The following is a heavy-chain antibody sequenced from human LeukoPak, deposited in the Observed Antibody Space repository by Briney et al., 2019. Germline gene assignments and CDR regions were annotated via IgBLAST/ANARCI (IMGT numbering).Heavy chain of an antibody. CDR2: IIPSLGIA. V-gene: IGHV1-69*04. J-gene: IGHJ6*02. Sequence: SVKVSCKASGGTFSSYAIGWVRQAPGQGLEWMGRIIPSLGIANYAQKFQGRVTITADKSTSTAYMELSSLRFEDTAVYYCARAVVMVTAIPSSGHYYYVMDVWGQGTTVTVSS. D-gene: IGHD2-15*01. CDR1: GGTFSSYA. CDR3: ARAVVMVTAIPSSGHYYYVMDV.